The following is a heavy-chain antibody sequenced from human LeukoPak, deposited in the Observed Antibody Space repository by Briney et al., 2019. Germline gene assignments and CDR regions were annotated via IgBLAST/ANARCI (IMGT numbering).Heavy chain of an antibody. V-gene: IGHV1-2*02. CDR3: ARVDCSSTSCYDSYYYGMDV. J-gene: IGHJ6*02. CDR1: GYTFTGYY. CDR2: INPNSGGT. Sequence: ASVKVSCKASGYTFTGYYMHWVRQAPGQGLEWMGWINPNSGGTNYAQKFQGRVTMTRDTSISTAYMELSRLRSDDTAVYYCARVDCSSTSCYDSYYYGMDVWGQGTTVTVSS. D-gene: IGHD2-2*01.